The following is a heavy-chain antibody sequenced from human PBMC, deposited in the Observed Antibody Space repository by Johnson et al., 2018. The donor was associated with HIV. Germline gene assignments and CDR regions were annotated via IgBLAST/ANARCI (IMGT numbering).Heavy chain of an antibody. CDR3: ARTGRRVVVRGGVFDI. V-gene: IGHV3-30*02. CDR1: GVTFSSYG. J-gene: IGHJ3*02. CDR2: IRYDGNNK. Sequence: QMLLVESGGGVVKPGGSLRISCAASGVTFSSYGMHWVRQAPGKGLEGVAFIRYDGNNKYYADSVKGRFTISRDNSKNTLFLQMNSLRAEDTAVYYYARTGRRVVVRGGVFDIWGQGTLVTVSS. D-gene: IGHD3-22*01.